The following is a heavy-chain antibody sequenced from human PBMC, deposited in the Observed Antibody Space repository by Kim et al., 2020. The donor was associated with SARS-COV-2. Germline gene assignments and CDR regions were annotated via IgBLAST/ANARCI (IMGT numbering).Heavy chain of an antibody. Sequence: SETLSFTCTVSGGSISSGGYYWSWIRQHPGKGLEWIGYIYYSGSTYYNPSLKSRVTISVDTSKNQFSLKLSSVTAADTAVYYCARTRITMIVVVTHFDYWGQGTLVTVSS. D-gene: IGHD3-22*01. CDR3: ARTRITMIVVVTHFDY. CDR2: IYYSGST. V-gene: IGHV4-31*03. CDR1: GGSISSGGYY. J-gene: IGHJ4*02.